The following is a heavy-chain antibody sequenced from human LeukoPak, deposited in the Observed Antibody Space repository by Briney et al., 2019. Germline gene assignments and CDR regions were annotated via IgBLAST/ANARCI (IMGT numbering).Heavy chain of an antibody. Sequence: GGSLRLSCAASGLTSSKFAINWVRQAPGKGLEWVSAISVRDDGDATTYYADSVKSRFTISRDSSRNTVFMQMNSLRGEDTAVYFCAKSPLGSCPKDICYLYDLDSWGQGTVVTVSS. V-gene: IGHV3-23*01. J-gene: IGHJ4*02. CDR3: AKSPLGSCPKDICYLYDLDS. CDR1: GLTSSKFA. D-gene: IGHD3-9*01. CDR2: ISVRDDGDATT.